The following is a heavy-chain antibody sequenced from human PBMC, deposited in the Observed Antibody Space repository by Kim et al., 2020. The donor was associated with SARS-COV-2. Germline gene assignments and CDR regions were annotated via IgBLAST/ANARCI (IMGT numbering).Heavy chain of an antibody. CDR2: VKRKTDGGTI. D-gene: IGHD6-13*01. V-gene: IGHV3-15*01. Sequence: GGSLRLSCAASGLTFSDAWMSWVRQAPGKGLEWVGRVKRKTDGGTIDYAAPVKGRFTISRDDSKNTLYLQMNSLQTEDTAVYYCLVDSSQIRDWFDPWGQGTLVTVSS. J-gene: IGHJ5*02. CDR3: LVDSSQIRDWFDP. CDR1: GLTFSDAW.